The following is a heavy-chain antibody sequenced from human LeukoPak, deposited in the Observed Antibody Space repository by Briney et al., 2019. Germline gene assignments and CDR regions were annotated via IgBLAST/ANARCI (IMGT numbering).Heavy chain of an antibody. CDR2: ISAYNGNT. V-gene: IGHV1-18*01. J-gene: IGHJ3*02. D-gene: IGHD3-3*01. CDR1: GYTFTSYG. CDR3: ARDLPDYDFWSGYRTDAFDI. Sequence: GASVKVSCKASGYTFTSYGISWVRQAPGQGLEWKGWISAYNGNTNYAQKLQGRVTMTTDTSTSTAYMELRSLRSDDTAVYYCARDLPDYDFWSGYRTDAFDIWGQGTMVTVSS.